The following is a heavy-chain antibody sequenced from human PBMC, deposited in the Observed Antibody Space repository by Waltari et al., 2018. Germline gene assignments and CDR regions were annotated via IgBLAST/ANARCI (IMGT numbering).Heavy chain of an antibody. V-gene: IGHV3-9*01. CDR3: TRKRTTYYDSSGGGFFDC. D-gene: IGHD3-22*01. CDR2: ISYNSART. Sequence: QVPGDGLGWVSSISYNSARTAYADSAKGRFTISRDTAKNSLYLQMNSLRVEDTALYYCTRKRTTYYDSSGGGFFDCWGQGTLVTVSS. J-gene: IGHJ4*02.